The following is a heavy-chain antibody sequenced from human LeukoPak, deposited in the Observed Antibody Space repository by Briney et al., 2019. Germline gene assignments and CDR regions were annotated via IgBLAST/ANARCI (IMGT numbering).Heavy chain of an antibody. Sequence: PSGTLSLTCAVYGGSFSGYYWSWIRQPPGKGLEWIGEINHSRSTNYNPSLKSRVTISVDTSKNQFSLKLNSVTAADTAVYYCARGPRYTTHRARNFDYWGQGTLVTVSS. CDR1: GGSFSGYY. D-gene: IGHD1-1*01. CDR2: INHSRST. J-gene: IGHJ4*02. V-gene: IGHV4-34*01. CDR3: ARGPRYTTHRARNFDY.